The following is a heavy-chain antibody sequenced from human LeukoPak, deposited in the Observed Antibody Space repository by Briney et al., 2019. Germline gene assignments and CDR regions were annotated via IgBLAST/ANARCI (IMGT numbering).Heavy chain of an antibody. CDR1: GYTFTSYG. CDR3: ATVARSRYYYMDV. V-gene: IGHV1-18*01. Sequence: ASVKVSCKASGYTFTSYGISWVRQAPGQGLEWMGWISAYNGNTNYAQKLQGRVTMTTDTSTSTAYMELSSLRSEDTAVYYCATVARSRYYYMDVWGKGTTVTVSS. J-gene: IGHJ6*03. CDR2: ISAYNGNT.